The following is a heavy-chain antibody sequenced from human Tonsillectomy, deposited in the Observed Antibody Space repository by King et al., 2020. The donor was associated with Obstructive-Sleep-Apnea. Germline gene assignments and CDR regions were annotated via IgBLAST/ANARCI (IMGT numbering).Heavy chain of an antibody. J-gene: IGHJ4*02. D-gene: IGHD6-13*01. CDR1: GGSISSSSYY. Sequence: LQLQESGPGLVKPSETLSLTCTLSGGSISSSSYYWGWIRQPPGKGLEWIGSIYYSGSTYYNPSLKSRVTISVDTSKNQFSLKLSSVTAADTAVYYCARDKGSSWFPDYYFDYWGQGTLVTVSS. V-gene: IGHV4-39*07. CDR3: ARDKGSSWFPDYYFDY. CDR2: IYYSGST.